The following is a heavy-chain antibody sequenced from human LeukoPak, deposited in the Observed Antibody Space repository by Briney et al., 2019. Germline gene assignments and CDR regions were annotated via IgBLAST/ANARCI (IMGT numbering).Heavy chain of an antibody. Sequence: GGPMRLSCAASGITISSYGMHLVRKAPAKRLKRVAGIWYDGNNKYYADSMKGRFTISRDNSKNTLYLQMNSLRAEDTAVYYCVKDQYYDSSGYYFDYWGQGTLVTVSS. J-gene: IGHJ4*02. CDR1: GITISSYG. CDR3: VKDQYYDSSGYYFDY. V-gene: IGHV3-33*06. D-gene: IGHD3-22*01. CDR2: IWYDGNNK.